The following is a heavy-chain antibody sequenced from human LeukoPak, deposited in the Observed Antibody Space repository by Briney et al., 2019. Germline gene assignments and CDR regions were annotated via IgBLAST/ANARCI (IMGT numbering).Heavy chain of an antibody. Sequence: TGGSLRLSCAASGFTFSSYGMHWVRQAPGKGLEWVAVIWYDGSNKYYADSVMGRFTISRDNSKNTLYLQMNSLRAEDTAVYYCATAGYSSSYEFDYWGQGTLVTVSS. CDR2: IWYDGSNK. D-gene: IGHD6-13*01. V-gene: IGHV3-33*01. J-gene: IGHJ4*02. CDR1: GFTFSSYG. CDR3: ATAGYSSSYEFDY.